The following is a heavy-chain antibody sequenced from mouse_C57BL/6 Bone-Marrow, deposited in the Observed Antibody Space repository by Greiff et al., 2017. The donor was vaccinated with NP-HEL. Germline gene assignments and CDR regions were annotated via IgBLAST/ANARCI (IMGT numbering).Heavy chain of an antibody. D-gene: IGHD1-1*01. V-gene: IGHV1-64*01. CDR3: ARGYGSSHFDY. CDR2: IHPNSGST. J-gene: IGHJ2*01. Sequence: QVQLQQPGAELAKPGASVKLSCKASGYTFTSYWMHWVKQRPGQGLEWIGMIHPNSGSTNYNEKFKSKATLTVDKSSSTAYMQLSSLTSEDSAVYYCARGYGSSHFDYWGQGTTLTVSS. CDR1: GYTFTSYW.